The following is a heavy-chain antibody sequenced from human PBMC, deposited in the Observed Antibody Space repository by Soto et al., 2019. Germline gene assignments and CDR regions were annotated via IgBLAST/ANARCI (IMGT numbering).Heavy chain of an antibody. V-gene: IGHV4-59*08. D-gene: IGHD2-15*01. CDR1: GGSISSYY. CDR2: IYYSGST. J-gene: IGHJ4*02. CDR3: ASLDCSGGTCHLGY. Sequence: SETLSLTCSVSGGSISSYYWSWIRQPPGKGLEWIGYIYYSGSTNYNPSLKSRVTISVDTSKNQFSLKLSSVTAADTALYYCASLDCSGGTCHLGYWGQGTLVTVSS.